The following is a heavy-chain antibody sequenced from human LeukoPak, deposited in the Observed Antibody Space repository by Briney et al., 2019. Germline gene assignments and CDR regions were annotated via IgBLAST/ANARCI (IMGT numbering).Heavy chain of an antibody. CDR1: GYTFISYG. CDR3: ARDLSEDYYDSRGNDSL. CDR2: ISAYNGNT. D-gene: IGHD3-22*01. V-gene: IGHV1-18*01. Sequence: GASVKVSCKASGYTFISYGISWVRQAPGQGLEWMGWISAYNGNTNYAQKLQGRVTMTTDTSTSTAYMELRSLRSDDTAVYYCARDLSEDYYDSRGNDSLWGQGTLVTVSS. J-gene: IGHJ4*02.